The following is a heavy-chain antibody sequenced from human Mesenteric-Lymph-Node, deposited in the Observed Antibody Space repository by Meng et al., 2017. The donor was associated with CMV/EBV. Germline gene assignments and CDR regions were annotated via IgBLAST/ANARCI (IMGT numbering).Heavy chain of an antibody. CDR3: ASGGVLDYYHGMDV. D-gene: IGHD3-16*01. J-gene: IGHJ6*02. CDR1: GSTFSNFV. Sequence: GESLKISCAASGSTFSNFVMSWVRQAPGKGLEWVSVIYGDGASTYYADSVKGRFSISRDNSKSTLFLQMNNLRAEDTAVYYCASGGVLDYYHGMDVWGQGTTVTVSS. CDR2: IYGDGAST. V-gene: IGHV3-23*03.